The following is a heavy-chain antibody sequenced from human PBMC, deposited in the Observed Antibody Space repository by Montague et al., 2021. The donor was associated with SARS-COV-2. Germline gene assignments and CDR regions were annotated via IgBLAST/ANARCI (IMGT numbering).Heavy chain of an antibody. D-gene: IGHD3-9*01. Sequence: PPLVKPTQTLTLTCTFSGFSLSASGMCVSWIRQPPGKVLEWLALXDWDDDKYYSTSLKTRLTISKDTSKNQVVLTMTNMDPVDTATYSCARMDILTGYYAYGMDVWGQGTTVTVSS. CDR1: GFSLSASGMC. J-gene: IGHJ6*02. CDR2: XDWDDDK. CDR3: ARMDILTGYYAYGMDV. V-gene: IGHV2-70*01.